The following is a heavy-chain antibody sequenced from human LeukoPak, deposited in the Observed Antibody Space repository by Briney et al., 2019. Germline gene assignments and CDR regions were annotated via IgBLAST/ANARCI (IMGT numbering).Heavy chain of an antibody. Sequence: ASVKVSCKASGYTFTSYFVHWVRQAPGQGLEWMGIINPSGGSTNYAQKFQGRVTMTRDTSASTLYMDLSSLRSEDTAVYYCARAIAAGGNSYYYYYGVDVWGQGTTVSVSS. CDR3: ARAIAAGGNSYYYYYGVDV. CDR2: INPSGGST. V-gene: IGHV1-46*01. CDR1: GYTFTSYF. D-gene: IGHD6-13*01. J-gene: IGHJ6*02.